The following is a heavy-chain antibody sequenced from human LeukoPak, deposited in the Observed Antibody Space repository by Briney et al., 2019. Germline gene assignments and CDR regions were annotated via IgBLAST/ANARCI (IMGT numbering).Heavy chain of an antibody. V-gene: IGHV4-59*01. D-gene: IGHD1-20*01. CDR1: GGSISSYY. CDR3: ARDGASWLTGGFDY. CDR2: IYYSGST. Sequence: PSETLSLTCTVSGGSISSYYWSWLRQPPGKGLEWIGYIYYSGSTNYNPSLKSRVTISVDTSKNQFSLKLSSVTAADTAVYYCARDGASWLTGGFDYWGQGTLVTVSS. J-gene: IGHJ4*02.